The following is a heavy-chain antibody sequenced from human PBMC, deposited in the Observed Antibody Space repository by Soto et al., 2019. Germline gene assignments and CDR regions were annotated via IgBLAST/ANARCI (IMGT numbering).Heavy chain of an antibody. J-gene: IGHJ4*02. V-gene: IGHV4-59*08. CDR2: IYYTGSN. CDR1: GGSLSSYF. CDR3: ARHPGRSYYFDS. D-gene: IGHD3-10*01. Sequence: SETLSLTCTVSGGSLSSYFWSWIRQPPGKSLEWIGYIYYTGSNTYNPSLRGRVTISVDTSKNQFSLKVTSVTAADTAIYYCARHPGRSYYFDSWGQGTLVTVS.